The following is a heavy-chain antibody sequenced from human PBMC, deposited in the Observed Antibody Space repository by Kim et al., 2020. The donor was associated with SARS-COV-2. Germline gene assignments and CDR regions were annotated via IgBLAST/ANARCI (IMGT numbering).Heavy chain of an antibody. Sequence: SETLSLTCTVSGVSISSGGYYWSWIRQHLGKGLEWIGYIYYSGTTYSNPSLESRINISVDTSRNQFSLKLSSATAADTAVYFCARVGFYYDNSAYSIDSWGQGTLVSVSS. CDR2: IYYSGTT. V-gene: IGHV4-31*03. J-gene: IGHJ4*02. D-gene: IGHD3-22*01. CDR1: GVSISSGGYY. CDR3: ARVGFYYDNSAYSIDS.